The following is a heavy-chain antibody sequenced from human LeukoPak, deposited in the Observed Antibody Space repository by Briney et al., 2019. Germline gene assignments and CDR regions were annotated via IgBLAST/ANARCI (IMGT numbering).Heavy chain of an antibody. J-gene: IGHJ3*02. CDR2: IIPIFGTA. CDR1: GGTFSSYA. Sequence: SVKVSCKASGGTFSSYAISWVRQAPGQGLEWMGGIIPIFGTANYAQKFQGRVTITTDESTSTAYMELSSRRSEDTAVYYCASRFPAAGAFDIWGQGTMVTVSS. V-gene: IGHV1-69*05. CDR3: ASRFPAAGAFDI. D-gene: IGHD3-3*01.